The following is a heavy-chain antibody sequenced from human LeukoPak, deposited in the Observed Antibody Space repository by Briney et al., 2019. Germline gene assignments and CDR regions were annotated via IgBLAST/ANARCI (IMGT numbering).Heavy chain of an antibody. CDR1: GFTFSSYG. J-gene: IGHJ4*02. CDR3: AKDQTWTTVTPRPDY. CDR2: ISYDGSNK. D-gene: IGHD4-11*01. Sequence: GGSLRLSCAASGFTFSSYGMHWVRQAPGKGLEWVAVISYDGSNKYYADSVKGRFAISRDNSKNTLYLQMSSLRAEDTALYYCAKDQTWTTVTPRPDYWGQGTLVTVSS. V-gene: IGHV3-30*18.